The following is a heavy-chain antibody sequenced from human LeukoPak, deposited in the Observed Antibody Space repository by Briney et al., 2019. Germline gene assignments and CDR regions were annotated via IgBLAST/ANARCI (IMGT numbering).Heavy chain of an antibody. V-gene: IGHV3-30*18. J-gene: IGHJ4*02. D-gene: IGHD6-19*01. Sequence: GGSLRLPCAASGFTFSSYGMHWVRQAPGKGLEWVAVISYDGSNKYYADSVKGRFTISRDNSKNTLYLQMNSLRAEDTAVYYCAKDPSSGWYFGYWGQGTLVTVSS. CDR3: AKDPSSGWYFGY. CDR1: GFTFSSYG. CDR2: ISYDGSNK.